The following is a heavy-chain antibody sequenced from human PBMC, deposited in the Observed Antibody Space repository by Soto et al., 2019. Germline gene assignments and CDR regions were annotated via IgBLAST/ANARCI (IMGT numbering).Heavy chain of an antibody. J-gene: IGHJ6*02. CDR2: ISYDGSNK. V-gene: IGHV3-30*18. CDR3: AKESGGYGVGYYYGMDV. CDR1: GFTFSSYG. Sequence: QVQLVESGGGVVQPGRSLRLSCAASGFTFSSYGMHWVRQAPGKGLEWVAVISYDGSNKYYADSVKGRFTISRDNSKNTLVLQMNCRREEDTAVYDSAKESGGYGVGYYYGMDVWGRGTTVTVSS. D-gene: IGHD1-26*01.